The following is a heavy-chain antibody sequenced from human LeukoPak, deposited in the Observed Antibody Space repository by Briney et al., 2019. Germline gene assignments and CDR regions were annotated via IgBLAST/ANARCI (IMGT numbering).Heavy chain of an antibody. J-gene: IGHJ4*02. CDR3: ARDEGIAAAGTPFDY. CDR1: GFTFSSYW. Sequence: QPGGSLRLSCAASGFTFSSYWMSWVRQAPGKGLEWVANIKQDGSEKYYVDSVKGRFTISRDNAKNSLYLQMNSLRAEDTAVYYCARDEGIAAAGTPFDYWGQGTLVTVSS. V-gene: IGHV3-7*01. D-gene: IGHD6-13*01. CDR2: IKQDGSEK.